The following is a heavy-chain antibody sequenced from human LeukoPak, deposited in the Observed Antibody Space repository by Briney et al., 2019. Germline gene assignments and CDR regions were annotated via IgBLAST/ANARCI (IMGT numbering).Heavy chain of an antibody. CDR2: IYYSGVT. J-gene: IGHJ4*02. CDR1: GGSITGYY. V-gene: IGHV4-59*08. Sequence: PSETLSLTCSVSGGSITGYYWSWIRQPPGKGLEWIGYIYYSGVTNYNPSLKSRGTISVDTSKNQFSLNLSSVTATDTAVYYCARQSPAAAGQGLDYWGQGALVTVSS. CDR3: ARQSPAAAGQGLDY. D-gene: IGHD6-13*01.